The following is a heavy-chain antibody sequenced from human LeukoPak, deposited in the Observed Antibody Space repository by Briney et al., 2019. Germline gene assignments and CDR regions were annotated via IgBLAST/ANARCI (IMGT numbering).Heavy chain of an antibody. J-gene: IGHJ5*02. V-gene: IGHV1-2*02. CDR1: GYTFTGYY. CDR3: ARVPRRQQLVLWWFDP. D-gene: IGHD6-13*01. CDR2: INPNSGGT. Sequence: ASVKVSCKASGYTFTGYYMHWVRQAPGQGLEWMGWINPNSGGTNYAQKFQGRVTMTRDTSISTADMELSRLRSDDTAVYYCARVPRRQQLVLWWFDPWGQGTLVTVSS.